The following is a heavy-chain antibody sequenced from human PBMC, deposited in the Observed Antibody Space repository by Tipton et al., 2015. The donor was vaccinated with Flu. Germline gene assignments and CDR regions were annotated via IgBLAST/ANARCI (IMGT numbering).Heavy chain of an antibody. D-gene: IGHD3-10*01. CDR3: ARGSGSGTYMIFDF. CDR2: MYASGST. J-gene: IGHJ4*02. Sequence: TLSLTCTVSGDSMSSFYWRWIRQPAGKGLEWIGRMYASGSTKYNPSLKSRVTMSVDTSKKQFSLKLTPVTAADTAVCYCARGSGSGTYMIFDFWGQGTLVTVSS. CDR1: GDSMSSFY. V-gene: IGHV4-4*07.